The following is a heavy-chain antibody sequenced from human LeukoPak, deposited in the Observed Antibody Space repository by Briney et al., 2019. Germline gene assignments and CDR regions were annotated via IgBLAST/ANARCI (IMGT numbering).Heavy chain of an antibody. CDR3: ARDLVWTTVVTYYYYYYGMDV. CDR1: GFTFSSYE. CDR2: ISSSVSTI. Sequence: GRSLRLSCAASGFTFSSYEMNWVRQAPGKGLEWVSYISSSVSTIYYADSVKGRFTISRDNAKNSLYLQMSSLRVEDTAVYYCARDLVWTTVVTYYYYYYGMDVWGQGTTVTVSS. D-gene: IGHD4-23*01. V-gene: IGHV3-48*03. J-gene: IGHJ6*02.